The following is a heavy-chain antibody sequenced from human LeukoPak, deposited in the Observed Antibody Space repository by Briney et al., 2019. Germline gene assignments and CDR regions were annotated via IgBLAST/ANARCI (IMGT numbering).Heavy chain of an antibody. V-gene: IGHV3-21*01. CDR3: AIVVNGFIEY. J-gene: IGHJ4*02. CDR2: ISSSSTHI. D-gene: IGHD3-16*02. CDR1: GFTFSSYS. Sequence: PGGSLRLSCAASGFTFSSYSMNWVRQAPGKGLEWVSSISSSSTHIYYADSVKGRFTISRDNAKNSLYLQMNSLRAEDTAVYYCAIVVNGFIEYWGQGTLVTVSS.